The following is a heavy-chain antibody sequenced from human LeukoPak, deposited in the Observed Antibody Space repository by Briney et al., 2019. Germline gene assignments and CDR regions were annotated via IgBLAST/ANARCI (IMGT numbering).Heavy chain of an antibody. CDR3: AKDKGSGWYMAAFDI. V-gene: IGHV3-48*04. CDR1: GFTFTNYA. Sequence: GGSLRLSCEASGFTFTNYAMSWVRQAPGKGLEWVSYISSSGSTIYYADSVKGRFTISRDNAKNSLYLQMNSLRAEDTAVYYCAKDKGSGWYMAAFDIWGQGTMVTVSS. J-gene: IGHJ3*02. D-gene: IGHD6-19*01. CDR2: ISSSGSTI.